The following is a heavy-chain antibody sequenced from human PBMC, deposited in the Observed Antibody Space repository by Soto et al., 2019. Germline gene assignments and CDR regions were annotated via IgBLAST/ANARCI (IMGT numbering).Heavy chain of an antibody. CDR3: ARDGWGSNWYFDL. CDR1: GVTFKDYG. V-gene: IGHV3-30*03. Sequence: GSLRLSCGAPGVTFKDYGMHWVRQAPGKGLEWVAVISYDGKQTYYADSVKGRFTISKDKSKGTLFLQMNSLRVDDTAVYYCARDGWGSNWYFDLWGRGTLVTVSS. CDR2: ISYDGKQT. J-gene: IGHJ2*01. D-gene: IGHD3-16*01.